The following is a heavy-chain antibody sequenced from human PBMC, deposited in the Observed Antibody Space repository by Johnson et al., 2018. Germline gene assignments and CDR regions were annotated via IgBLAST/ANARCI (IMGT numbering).Heavy chain of an antibody. CDR1: GLAFSAYD. V-gene: IGHV3-13*01. CDR3: LRGRSMDV. Sequence: VQLQESGGDLVQTGGSLRLSYAASGLAFSAYDFHWVRQVTGKGLEWVSAIGAAGDTFYQASVKGSFTISRENAQHSLSLQMSSRRAGDTAVYYCLRGRSMDVWVKGTTVTVAS. J-gene: IGHJ6*03. CDR2: IGAAGDT.